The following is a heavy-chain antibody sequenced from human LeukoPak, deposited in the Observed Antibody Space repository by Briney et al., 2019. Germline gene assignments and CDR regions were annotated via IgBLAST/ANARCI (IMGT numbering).Heavy chain of an antibody. J-gene: IGHJ3*02. Sequence: GGSLSLSCAASGFTFSNYWMSWVRQAPGKGLEWVANIKQDGSEKYYVDSVKGRFTVSRDNAKNSLYLQMNSLRAEDTAVFYCARGGMVRRVMGAFDIWGQGTLVTVSS. CDR1: GFTFSNYW. CDR3: ARGGMVRRVMGAFDI. D-gene: IGHD3-10*01. CDR2: IKQDGSEK. V-gene: IGHV3-7*01.